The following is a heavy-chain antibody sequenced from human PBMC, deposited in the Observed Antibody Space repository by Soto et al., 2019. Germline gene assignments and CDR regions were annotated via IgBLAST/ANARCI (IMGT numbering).Heavy chain of an antibody. V-gene: IGHV4-59*01. D-gene: IGHD3-22*01. CDR1: GDTSTSYY. Sequence: SETLSLSCNVSGDTSTSYYWGWIRQAPGKGLEWIGHIHNSGTSTHNPSLNGRVTISIDMSKKQFSLKLTSLTSADTAVYYCARDFYDSVGYTWFDSWSQGTLVTVS. CDR3: ARDFYDSVGYTWFDS. J-gene: IGHJ5*01. CDR2: IHNSGTS.